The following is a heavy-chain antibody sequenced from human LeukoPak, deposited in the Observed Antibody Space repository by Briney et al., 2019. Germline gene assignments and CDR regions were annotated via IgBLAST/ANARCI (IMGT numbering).Heavy chain of an antibody. CDR2: IIPIFGTA. Sequence: SVKVSCKASGGTFSSYAIIWVRQAPGQGLEWMGGIIPIFGTANNAQKFQGRVTITADESTSTAYMELSSLRSEDTAVYYCARGVVPAATYYYYYYMDVWGKGTTVTVSS. D-gene: IGHD2-2*01. J-gene: IGHJ6*03. V-gene: IGHV1-69*13. CDR1: GGTFSSYA. CDR3: ARGVVPAATYYYYYYMDV.